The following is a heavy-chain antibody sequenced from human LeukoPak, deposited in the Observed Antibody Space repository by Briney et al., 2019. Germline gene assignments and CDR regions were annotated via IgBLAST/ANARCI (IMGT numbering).Heavy chain of an antibody. Sequence: GASVKVSCKASGYTFTGYYMHWVRQAPGQGLEWMGWINPNSGGTNYAQKFQGRVTMTRNTSISTAYMELSSLRSEDTAVYYCAIFEYSSSWYTCYYWGQGTLVTVSS. CDR3: AIFEYSSSWYTCYY. J-gene: IGHJ4*02. CDR2: INPNSGGT. D-gene: IGHD6-13*01. V-gene: IGHV1-2*02. CDR1: GYTFTGYY.